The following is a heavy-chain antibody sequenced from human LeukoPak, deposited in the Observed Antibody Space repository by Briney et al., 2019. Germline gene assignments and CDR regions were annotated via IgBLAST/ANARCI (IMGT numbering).Heavy chain of an antibody. CDR1: GYSFTSYW. CDR2: IYPGDSDT. V-gene: IGHV5-51*01. D-gene: IGHD5-12*01. Sequence: GESLKISCKGSGYSFTSYWIGWVRLMPGKGLERMGIIYPGDSDTRYSPSFQGQVTISADKSISTAYLQWSSLKASDTAMYYCARRVSGYDSYYYYYGMDVWGQGTTVTVSS. J-gene: IGHJ6*02. CDR3: ARRVSGYDSYYYYYGMDV.